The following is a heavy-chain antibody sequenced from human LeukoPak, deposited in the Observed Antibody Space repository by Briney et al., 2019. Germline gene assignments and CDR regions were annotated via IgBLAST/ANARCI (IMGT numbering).Heavy chain of an antibody. CDR3: ARDQWLVGAFDI. D-gene: IGHD6-19*01. V-gene: IGHV4-61*01. J-gene: IGHJ3*02. Sequence: PSETLSLTCTVSGGSVSSGSYYWSWIRQPPGKGLEWIGYIYYSGSTNYNPSLKSRVTISVDTSKNQFSLKLSSVTAADTAVCYCARDQWLVGAFDIWGQGTMVTVSS. CDR1: GGSVSSGSYY. CDR2: IYYSGST.